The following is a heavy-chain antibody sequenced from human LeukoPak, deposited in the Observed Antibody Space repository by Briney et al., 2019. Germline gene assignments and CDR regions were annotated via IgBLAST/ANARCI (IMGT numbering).Heavy chain of an antibody. CDR1: GFTFSSFE. J-gene: IGHJ4*02. CDR3: ARSWSRKAPFDY. Sequence: GGSLRLSCAASGFTFSSFEMNWVRQAPGKGLEWISYISCSGGTIYYPDSVKGRFTISRDDAKNSLYLQMNSLRAEDTAVYYCARSWSRKAPFDYWGQGTLVTVSS. D-gene: IGHD2-8*02. V-gene: IGHV3-48*03. CDR2: ISCSGGTI.